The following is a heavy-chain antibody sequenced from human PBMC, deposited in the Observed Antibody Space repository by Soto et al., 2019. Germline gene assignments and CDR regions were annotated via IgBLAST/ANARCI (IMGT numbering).Heavy chain of an antibody. Sequence: SVKVSCKASGGTFSTYAISCVLQSPLQGLEWMGGIIPIFGTAKYAQKFQGRVTITADESTSTAYMELSSLRSEDTAVYYCAREIFGVIISGGRDAFDIWGQGTMVTVSS. CDR2: IIPIFGTA. J-gene: IGHJ3*02. CDR1: GGTFSTYA. V-gene: IGHV1-69*13. D-gene: IGHD3-3*01. CDR3: AREIFGVIISGGRDAFDI.